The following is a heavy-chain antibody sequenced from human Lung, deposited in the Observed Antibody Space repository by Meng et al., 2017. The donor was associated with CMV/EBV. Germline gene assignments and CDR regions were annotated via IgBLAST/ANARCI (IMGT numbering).Heavy chain of an antibody. D-gene: IGHD3-22*01. J-gene: IGHJ4*02. CDR2: IIPILGIA. Sequence: SXXVSXKASGGTFSSYTISWVRQAPGQGLEWMGRIIPILGIANYAQKFQGRVTITADKSTSTAYIELSSLRSEDTDVYYCARDHDSSGYFNDYWGQGTLVTVSS. V-gene: IGHV1-69*04. CDR3: ARDHDSSGYFNDY. CDR1: GGTFSSYT.